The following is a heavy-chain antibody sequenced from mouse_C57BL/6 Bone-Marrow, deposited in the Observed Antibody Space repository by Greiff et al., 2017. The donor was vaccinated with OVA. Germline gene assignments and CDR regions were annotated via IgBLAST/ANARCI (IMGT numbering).Heavy chain of an antibody. CDR2: IYPGSGNT. V-gene: IGHV1-76*01. J-gene: IGHJ1*03. D-gene: IGHD1-1*01. CDR3: ARCVYYYGSSYDWYFDV. CDR1: GYTFTDYY. Sequence: VQLQESGAELVRPGASVKLSCKASGYTFTDYYINWVKQRPGQGLEWIARIYPGSGNTYYNEKFKGKATLTAEKSSSTAYMQLSSLTSEDSAVYFCARCVYYYGSSYDWYFDVWGTGTTVTVSS.